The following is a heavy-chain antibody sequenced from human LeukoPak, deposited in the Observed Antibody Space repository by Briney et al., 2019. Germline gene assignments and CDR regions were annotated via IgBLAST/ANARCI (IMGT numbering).Heavy chain of an antibody. D-gene: IGHD3-10*01. Sequence: GGSLRLSCVASGFSISSYWMNWVRQAPGKGLEWVSSISSSSSYIYYADSVKGRFTISRDSAKNSLYLQMNSLRAEDTALYYCAIRGSPMVRNYWGQGTLVTVSS. CDR2: ISSSSSYI. V-gene: IGHV3-21*01. J-gene: IGHJ4*02. CDR1: GFSISSYW. CDR3: AIRGSPMVRNY.